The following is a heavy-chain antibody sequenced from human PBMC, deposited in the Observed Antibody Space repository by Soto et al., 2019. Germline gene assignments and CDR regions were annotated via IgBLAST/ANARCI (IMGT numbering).Heavy chain of an antibody. CDR1: GYTLTELS. CDR2: FDPEDGET. CDR3: ATVLRFSPEAIDI. Sequence: QVQLVQSGAEVKTPGASVKVSCKVSGYTLTELSMHWVRQAPGKGLEWMGGFDPEDGETIYALKFQGRVTMPEDTSTDTAYMELSSLRSEDTAVYYCATVLRFSPEAIDIWGQGTMVTVS. V-gene: IGHV1-24*01. J-gene: IGHJ3*02. D-gene: IGHD3-3*01.